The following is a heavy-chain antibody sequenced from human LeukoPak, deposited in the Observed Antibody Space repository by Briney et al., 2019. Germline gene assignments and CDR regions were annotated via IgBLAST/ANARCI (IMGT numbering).Heavy chain of an antibody. CDR1: GFTVSADY. Sequence: GVSLRLSCAAFGFTVSADYMSWVRQAPGKGLEWVSIIYSGGDTYYADSVEGRFTISRDNSKNTLYLQMNSLRAEDTAVYYCARDRYSTIFGGWGQGTLVTVFS. CDR3: ARDRYSTIFGG. CDR2: IYSGGDT. V-gene: IGHV3-66*02. D-gene: IGHD3-3*01. J-gene: IGHJ4*02.